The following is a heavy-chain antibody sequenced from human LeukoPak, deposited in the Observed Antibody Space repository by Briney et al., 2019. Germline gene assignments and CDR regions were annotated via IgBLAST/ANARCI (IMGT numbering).Heavy chain of an antibody. V-gene: IGHV3-7*01. CDR3: ARVVVAATWDYYYYYYMDV. D-gene: IGHD2-15*01. J-gene: IGHJ6*03. CDR1: GFTFSSYW. Sequence: GGSLRLSCAASGFTFSSYWMSWVRQAPGKGLEWVANIKQDGSEKYYVDSVKGRFTISRDNAKNSLYLQMNSLRAEDTAVYYCARVVVAATWDYYYYYYMDVWGKGTTVTISS. CDR2: IKQDGSEK.